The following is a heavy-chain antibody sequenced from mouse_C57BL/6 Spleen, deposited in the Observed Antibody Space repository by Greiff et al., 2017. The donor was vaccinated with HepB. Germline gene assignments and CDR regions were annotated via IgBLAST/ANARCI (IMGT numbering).Heavy chain of an antibody. V-gene: IGHV5-17*01. Sequence: EVMLVESGGGLVKPGGSLKLSCAASGFTFSDYGMHWVRQAPEKGLEWVAYISSGSSTIYYADTVKGRFTISRDNAKNTLFLQMTSLRSEDTAMYYCARKDYDAGYYFDYWGQGTTLTVSS. CDR3: ARKDYDAGYYFDY. D-gene: IGHD2-4*01. CDR1: GFTFSDYG. J-gene: IGHJ2*01. CDR2: ISSGSSTI.